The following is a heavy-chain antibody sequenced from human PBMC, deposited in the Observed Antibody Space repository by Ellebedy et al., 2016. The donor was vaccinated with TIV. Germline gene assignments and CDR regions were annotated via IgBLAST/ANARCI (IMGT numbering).Heavy chain of an antibody. CDR2: IYYSGST. J-gene: IGHJ4*02. CDR1: GGSISSYY. Sequence: SETLSLTCTVSGGSISSYYWSWIRQPPGKGLEWIGYIYYSGSTNYNPSLKSRVTISVDTSKNQFSLKLSSVTAADTAVYYCATYNPWGTVTRSFGYWGQGTLVTVSS. D-gene: IGHD4-17*01. V-gene: IGHV4-59*01. CDR3: ATYNPWGTVTRSFGY.